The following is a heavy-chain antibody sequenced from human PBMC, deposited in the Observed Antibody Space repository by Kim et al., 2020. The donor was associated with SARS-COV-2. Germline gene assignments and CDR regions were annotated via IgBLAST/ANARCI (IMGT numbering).Heavy chain of an antibody. Sequence: SETLSLTCTVSGGSISSGGYYWSWIRQHPGKGLEWIGYIYYSGSTYYNPSLKSRVTISVDTSKNQFSLKLSSVTAADTAVYYCAKAAAGTVEEGFDPWGQGTLVTVSS. CDR3: AKAAAGTVEEGFDP. D-gene: IGHD6-13*01. J-gene: IGHJ5*02. CDR2: IYYSGST. V-gene: IGHV4-31*03. CDR1: GGSISSGGYY.